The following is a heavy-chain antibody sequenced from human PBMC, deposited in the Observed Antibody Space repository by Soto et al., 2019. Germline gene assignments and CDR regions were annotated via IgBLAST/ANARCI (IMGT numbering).Heavy chain of an antibody. Sequence: GGSLRLSCSASGFTFSSYAMHWVRQAPGKGLEYVSAISSNGGSTYYADSVKGRFTISRDNSKNTLYLQMSSLRAEDTAVYYCVKDAGNTYCSSTSCHPFDYWGQGTLVTVSS. CDR2: ISSNGGST. D-gene: IGHD2-2*01. J-gene: IGHJ4*02. CDR1: GFTFSSYA. V-gene: IGHV3-64D*08. CDR3: VKDAGNTYCSSTSCHPFDY.